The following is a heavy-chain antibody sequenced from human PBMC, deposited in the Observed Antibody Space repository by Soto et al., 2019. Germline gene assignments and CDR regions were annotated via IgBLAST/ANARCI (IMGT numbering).Heavy chain of an antibody. J-gene: IGHJ4*02. CDR3: ATEMGATQGPFDN. Sequence: PGGSLRLSCVVSGFPFGANAMSWVRQAPGKGLEWVSGLSNTGRRTSYADSVKGRFNISRDNSENTVYLQMNSLRVEDTAVYYCATEMGATQGPFDNWGQGTLVTVSS. V-gene: IGHV3-23*01. CDR2: LSNTGRRT. CDR1: GFPFGANA. D-gene: IGHD1-26*01.